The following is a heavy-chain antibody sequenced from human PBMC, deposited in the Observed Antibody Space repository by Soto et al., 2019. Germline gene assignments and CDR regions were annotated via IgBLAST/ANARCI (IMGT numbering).Heavy chain of an antibody. CDR2: IHYSGST. CDR1: GGSISSYY. V-gene: IGHV4-59*01. Sequence: SETLSLTCTVSGGSISSYYWSWIRQPPGKGLEWIGYIHYSGSTNYNPSLKSRVTISVDTSKNQFSLKLSSVTAADTAVYYCARDPTNPLNAFDIWGQGTMVTVSS. J-gene: IGHJ3*02. CDR3: ARDPTNPLNAFDI.